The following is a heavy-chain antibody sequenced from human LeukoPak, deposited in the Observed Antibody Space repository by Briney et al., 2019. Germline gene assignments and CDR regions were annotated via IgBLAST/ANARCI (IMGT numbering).Heavy chain of an antibody. Sequence: GGSLRLSCAASGFTFSNYAMSWVRQSPRKGLEWVSAVSGSGGSTHYADSVRGRFTVSRDNSQITLYLQMNSLGAEDTAVYFCARGPLTEVAGTTWDSWGRGTLVTVSS. J-gene: IGHJ4*02. CDR1: GFTFSNYA. CDR2: VSGSGGST. V-gene: IGHV3-23*01. CDR3: ARGPLTEVAGTTWDS. D-gene: IGHD6-19*01.